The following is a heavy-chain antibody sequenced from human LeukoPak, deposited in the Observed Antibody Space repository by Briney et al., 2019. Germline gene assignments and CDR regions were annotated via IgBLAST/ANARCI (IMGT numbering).Heavy chain of an antibody. CDR1: GYNFPKSW. CDR2: IYPDDSRT. Sequence: GESLKISCRASGYNFPKSWIGWVRQMPGKGLEWVAIIYPDDSRTNYSPSFQGQVTISADKSISTAYLQWSSLKASDTAMYYCARRSSGYDYWGQGTLVTVSS. J-gene: IGHJ4*02. CDR3: ARRSSGYDY. D-gene: IGHD3-22*01. V-gene: IGHV5-51*01.